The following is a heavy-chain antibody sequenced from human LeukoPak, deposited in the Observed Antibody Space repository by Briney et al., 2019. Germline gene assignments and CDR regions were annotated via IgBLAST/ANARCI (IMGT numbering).Heavy chain of an antibody. Sequence: ETLSLTCTVSGGSISSSSYYWGWIRQPPGKGLEWVSAISGSGDSTYYADSVKGRFTISGDNSKNTLYLQMNSLRAEDTAVYYCAKGRYCSSTSCYAYGMDVWGQGTTVTVSS. V-gene: IGHV3-23*01. CDR1: GGSISSSSYY. D-gene: IGHD2-2*01. CDR3: AKGRYCSSTSCYAYGMDV. J-gene: IGHJ6*02. CDR2: ISGSGDST.